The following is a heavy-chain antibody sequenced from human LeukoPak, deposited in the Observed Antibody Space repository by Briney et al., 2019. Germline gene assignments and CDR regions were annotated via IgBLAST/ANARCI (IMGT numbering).Heavy chain of an antibody. CDR2: ISGSGGST. CDR3: AKVDGSYYYYYYGMDV. CDR1: GFTFSSYA. D-gene: IGHD1-26*01. J-gene: IGHJ6*02. V-gene: IGHV3-23*01. Sequence: PGGSLRLSYAASGFTFSSYAMSWVRQAPGKGLEWVSAISGSGGSTYYADSVKGRFTISRDNSKNTLYLQMNSLRAEDTAVYYCAKVDGSYYYYYYGMDVWGQGTTVTVSS.